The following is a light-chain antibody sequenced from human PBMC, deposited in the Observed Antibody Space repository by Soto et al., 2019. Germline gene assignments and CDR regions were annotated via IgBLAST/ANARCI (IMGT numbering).Light chain of an antibody. CDR2: DAS. Sequence: IVLPPSPVSLSLSPCERATLSFRASDGVGRSLAWFQQRPGQAPRLLIYDASNRATGIPARFSGSGSGKDFTLTISRLEPEDFAVYYCLQRSDWRTFGRGTKVDI. J-gene: IGKJ1*01. CDR3: LQRSDWRT. CDR1: DGVGRS. V-gene: IGKV3D-11*01.